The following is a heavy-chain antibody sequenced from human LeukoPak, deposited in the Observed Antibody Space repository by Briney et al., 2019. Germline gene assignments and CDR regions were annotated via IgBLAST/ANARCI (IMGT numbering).Heavy chain of an antibody. V-gene: IGHV3-30*02. CDR2: IRYDGSNK. CDR3: AIPQYSNYLGFDY. J-gene: IGHJ4*02. CDR1: GFTFSSYG. D-gene: IGHD4-11*01. Sequence: QTGGSLRLSCAASGFTFSSYGMHWVRQAPGKGLEWVAFIRYDGSNKYYADSVKGRFTISRDNSKNTLYLQMNSLRAEDTAVYYCAIPQYSNYLGFDYWGQGTLVTVSS.